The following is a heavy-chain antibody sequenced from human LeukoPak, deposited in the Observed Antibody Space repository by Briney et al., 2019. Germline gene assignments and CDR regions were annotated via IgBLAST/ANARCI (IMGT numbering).Heavy chain of an antibody. CDR3: ARLEGVEKGFDY. Sequence: PSETLSLTCTVSGGSISSGGYYWGWIRQPPGPGKGLEWIGYIYQSGSTYYNPPLKSRVTISVDRSKNQFSLKLSSVTAADTAVYYCARLEGVEKGFDYWGQGTLVTVSS. V-gene: IGHV4-30-2*01. CDR1: GGSISSGGYY. CDR2: IYQSGST. D-gene: IGHD2-2*01. J-gene: IGHJ4*02.